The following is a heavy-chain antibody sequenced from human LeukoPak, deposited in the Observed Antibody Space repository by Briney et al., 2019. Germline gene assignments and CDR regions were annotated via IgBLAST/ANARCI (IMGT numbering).Heavy chain of an antibody. J-gene: IGHJ4*02. D-gene: IGHD6-6*01. CDR1: GYTFISYD. V-gene: IGHV1-8*03. CDR3: ARNLRVESSLVGY. CDR2: VNPKSGNT. Sequence: GASVKVSCKASGYTFISYDINWVRQAAGQGLEWMGWVNPKSGNTGYAQKFQGRFTTTRITSISTAYMELSSLTSEDTAVYYCARNLRVESSLVGYWGQGTLVTVSS.